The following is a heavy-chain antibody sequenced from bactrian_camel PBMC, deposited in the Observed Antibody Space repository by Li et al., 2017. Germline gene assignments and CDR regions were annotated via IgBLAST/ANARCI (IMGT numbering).Heavy chain of an antibody. CDR2: SDGSR. CDR3: AADPRWCGWRDGTWYRPANFDY. D-gene: IGHD2*01. CDR1: GYGESRSC. V-gene: IGHV3S53*01. Sequence: QVQLVESGGGSAQAGGSLRLSCAPSGYGESRSCMGWFRQAPGTEREGVAASDGSRRYADSVKGRFTISSDNAKNTLYLQLNSLKPEDTAMYYCAADPRWCGWRDGTWYRPANFDYWGQGTQVTVS. J-gene: IGHJ6*01.